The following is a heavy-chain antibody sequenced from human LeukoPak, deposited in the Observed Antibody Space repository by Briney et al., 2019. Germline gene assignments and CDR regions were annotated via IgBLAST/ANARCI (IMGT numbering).Heavy chain of an antibody. J-gene: IGHJ4*02. V-gene: IGHV5-51*03. CDR2: IYPGDSDT. CDR1: GYSFTSYW. CDR3: ARMASTVTTPAQYYFDY. Sequence: KPGESLKISCKGSGYSFTSYWIGWVRQMPGKGLEWMGIIYPGDSDTRYSPSFQGQVTISADKSISTAYLQWSSLKASDTAMYYCARMASTVTTPAQYYFDYWGQGTLVTVSS. D-gene: IGHD4-11*01.